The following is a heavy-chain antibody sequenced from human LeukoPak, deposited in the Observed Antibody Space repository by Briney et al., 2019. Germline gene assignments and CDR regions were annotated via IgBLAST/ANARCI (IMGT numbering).Heavy chain of an antibody. CDR2: IRSKANSYAT. CDR1: GFTFSGSV. Sequence: GGSLRLSCAASGFTFSGSVMHWVRQASGKGLEWVGRIRSKANSYATAYAASVKGRFTISRDDSKNTAYLQMNSLKTEDTAVYYCTRSEIVGATDYYYYYMDVWGKGTTVTVSS. J-gene: IGHJ6*03. D-gene: IGHD1-26*01. CDR3: TRSEIVGATDYYYYYMDV. V-gene: IGHV3-73*01.